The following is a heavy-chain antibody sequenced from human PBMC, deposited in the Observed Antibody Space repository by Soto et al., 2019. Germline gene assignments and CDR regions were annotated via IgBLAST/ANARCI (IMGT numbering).Heavy chain of an antibody. CDR3: ARGRGGTYDAFDI. D-gene: IGHD1-26*01. CDR2: IYYSGTT. J-gene: IGHJ3*02. CDR1: SGSIGTYF. Sequence: TLSLTCTVSSGSIGTYFRSWIRQPPGKGLEWIGYIYYSGTTNYNPSLKSRVTIFLDTSKNQFSLRLSSVTAADTAVYYCARGRGGTYDAFDIWGQGTLVTASS. V-gene: IGHV4-59*01.